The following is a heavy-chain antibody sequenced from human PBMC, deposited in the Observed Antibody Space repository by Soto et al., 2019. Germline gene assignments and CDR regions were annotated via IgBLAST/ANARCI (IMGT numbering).Heavy chain of an antibody. J-gene: IGHJ5*02. CDR3: ARGLVAAASNWFDP. CDR1: SGSISSSNW. V-gene: IGHV4-4*02. D-gene: IGHD2-15*01. CDR2: IYHSGST. Sequence: SGTLSLTCAVSSGSISSSNWWSWVRQPPGKGLEWIGEIYHSGSTNYNPSLKSRVTISVDKSKSQFSLKLSSVTAADTAVYYCARGLVAAASNWFDPWGQGTLVTVSS.